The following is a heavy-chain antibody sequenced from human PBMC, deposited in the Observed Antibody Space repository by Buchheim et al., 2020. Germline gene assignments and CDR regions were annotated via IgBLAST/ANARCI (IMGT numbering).Heavy chain of an antibody. D-gene: IGHD6-13*01. J-gene: IGHJ6*02. CDR2: INPSGGST. V-gene: IGHV1-46*01. Sequence: QVQLVQSGAEVKKPGASVKVSCKASGYTFTSYYMHWVRQAPGQGLEWMGIINPSGGSTSYAQKFQGRVAMTRDTSTSTVYMELSSLRSEDTAVYYCARDQVAAAGTGYGMDVWGQGTT. CDR1: GYTFTSYY. CDR3: ARDQVAAAGTGYGMDV.